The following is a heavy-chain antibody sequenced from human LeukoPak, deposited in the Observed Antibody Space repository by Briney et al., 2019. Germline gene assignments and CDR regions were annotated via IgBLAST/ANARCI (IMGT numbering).Heavy chain of an antibody. D-gene: IGHD2-15*01. CDR3: AREDIVVVVAATNYFDY. Sequence: GGSLRLSCAASGFTVSSNYMTWVRQAPGKGLEWVSLINSGGGTFYADSVKGRFTISRDNSKNTLYLQMNSLRAEDTAVYYCAREDIVVVVAATNYFDYWGQGTLVTVSS. J-gene: IGHJ4*02. CDR2: INSGGGT. CDR1: GFTVSSNY. V-gene: IGHV3-66*01.